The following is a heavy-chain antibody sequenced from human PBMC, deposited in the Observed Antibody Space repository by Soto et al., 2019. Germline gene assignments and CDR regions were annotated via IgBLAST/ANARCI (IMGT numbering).Heavy chain of an antibody. CDR3: AKDEIPYCGGDCYSDS. CDR1: GFTFSSYT. CDR2: ISGSGGAT. J-gene: IGHJ4*02. Sequence: GGSLRLSCAASGFTFSSYTMTWVRQAPGKGPEWVSLISGSGGATYYADSVKGRFTISRDNSKNTLYLQMDSLRTEDTALYYCAKDEIPYCGGDCYSDSWGQGTLVTVSS. V-gene: IGHV3-23*01. D-gene: IGHD2-21*02.